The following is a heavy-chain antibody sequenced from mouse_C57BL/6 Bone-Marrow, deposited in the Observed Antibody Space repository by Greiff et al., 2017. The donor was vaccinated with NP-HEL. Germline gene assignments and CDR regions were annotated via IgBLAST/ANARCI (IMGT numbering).Heavy chain of an antibody. Sequence: EVMLVESGGGLVQPGGSLKLSCAASGFTFSDYYMYWVRQTPEQRLEWVAYISNGGGSTYYPDTVKGRFTISRDNAKNTLYLQMSRLKSEDTAMYYCASPYYYGSRAYWGQGTLVTVSA. V-gene: IGHV5-12*01. CDR2: ISNGGGST. CDR3: ASPYYYGSRAY. J-gene: IGHJ3*01. CDR1: GFTFSDYY. D-gene: IGHD1-1*01.